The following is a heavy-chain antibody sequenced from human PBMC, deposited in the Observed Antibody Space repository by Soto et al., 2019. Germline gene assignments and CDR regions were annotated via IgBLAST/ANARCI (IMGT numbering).Heavy chain of an antibody. CDR3: AKGLGDYYGSGTFFDY. D-gene: IGHD3-10*01. Sequence: GGSRRRSWAASGFTFSSYVMHWGRQAPGKGLEWVAVISYDGNNKYYADSVKGRFTISRDNSKNTLDLQMNSLRPEDTAVYYCAKGLGDYYGSGTFFDYWGQGTLVTVSS. V-gene: IGHV3-30*18. CDR2: ISYDGNNK. CDR1: GFTFSSYV. J-gene: IGHJ4*02.